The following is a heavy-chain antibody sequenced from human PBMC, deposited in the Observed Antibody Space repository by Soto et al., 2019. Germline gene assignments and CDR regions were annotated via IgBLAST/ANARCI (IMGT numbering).Heavy chain of an antibody. V-gene: IGHV3-21*01. CDR1: GFTFSSYS. CDR2: ISSSSSYI. CDR3: ARDLPTTSKDFWFDP. D-gene: IGHD1-26*01. Sequence: GGSLRLSCAASGFTFSSYSMNWVRQAPGKGLEWVSSISSSSSYIYYADSVKGRFTISRDNAKNSLYLQMNSLRAEDTAVYYCARDLPTTSKDFWFDPWGQGTLVTVSS. J-gene: IGHJ5*02.